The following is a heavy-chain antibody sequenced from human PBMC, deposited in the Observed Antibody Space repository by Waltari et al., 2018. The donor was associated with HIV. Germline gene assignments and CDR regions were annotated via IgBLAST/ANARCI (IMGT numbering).Heavy chain of an antibody. CDR1: GGSFSGYY. Sequence: QVQLQQWGAGLLKPSETLSLTCAVYGGSFSGYYWSWIRQPPGKGPEWIGEINHSGSTNYNPSLKSRVTISVDTSKNQFSLKLSSVTAADTAVYYCARDPGANYFDYWGQGTLVTVSS. J-gene: IGHJ4*02. CDR3: ARDPGANYFDY. V-gene: IGHV4-34*01. CDR2: INHSGST. D-gene: IGHD1-26*01.